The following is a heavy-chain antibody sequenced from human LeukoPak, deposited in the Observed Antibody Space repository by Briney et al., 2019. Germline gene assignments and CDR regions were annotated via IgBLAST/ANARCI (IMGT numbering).Heavy chain of an antibody. CDR2: IYYTGNS. CDR3: ARQSPYYYYMHV. Sequence: SETLSLNCTVSGDSIRSSSYYWGWIRQPPGKELEWIGYIYYTGNSYNNPSLKSRVTISIDTSKNQFSLMLTSVTAADTAVYYCARQSPYYYYMHVWGKGTAVTFSS. CDR1: GDSIRSSSYY. J-gene: IGHJ6*03. V-gene: IGHV4-39*01.